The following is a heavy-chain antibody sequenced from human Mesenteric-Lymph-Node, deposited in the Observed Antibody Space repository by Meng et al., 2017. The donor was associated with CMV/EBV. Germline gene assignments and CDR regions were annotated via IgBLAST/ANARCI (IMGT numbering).Heavy chain of an antibody. CDR3: AKVETAMVSNFDY. D-gene: IGHD5-18*01. CDR2: INSDGSSA. CDR1: GLTLTHYA. J-gene: IGHJ4*02. V-gene: IGHV3-74*01. Sequence: GGSLRLSCAASGLTLTHYAMSWVRQAPGKGLVWVSRINSDGSSASYADSVKGRFTITRDNAKNTLYLQMSSLRAEDTAVYYCAKVETAMVSNFDYWGQGTLVTVSS.